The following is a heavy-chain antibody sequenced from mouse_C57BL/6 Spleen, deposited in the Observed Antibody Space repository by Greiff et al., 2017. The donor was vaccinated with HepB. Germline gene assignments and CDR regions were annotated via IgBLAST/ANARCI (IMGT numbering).Heavy chain of an antibody. CDR1: GYTFTSYW. CDR3: ARAPITPYFDY. CDR2: IDPSDSYT. V-gene: IGHV1-69*01. J-gene: IGHJ2*01. D-gene: IGHD1-2*01. Sequence: QVQLQQSGAELVMPGASVKLSCKASGYTFTSYWMHWVKQRPGQGLEWIGEIDPSDSYTNYNQKFKGKSTLTVDKSSSTAYMQLSSLTSEDSAVYYCARAPITPYFDYWGQGTTLTVSS.